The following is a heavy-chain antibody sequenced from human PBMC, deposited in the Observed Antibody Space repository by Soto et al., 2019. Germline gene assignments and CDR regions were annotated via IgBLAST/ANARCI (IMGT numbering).Heavy chain of an antibody. V-gene: IGHV4-30-4*01. D-gene: IGHD2-15*01. Sequence: QVQLQESGPGLVKPSQTLSLTCTVSGGSISSGDYYWSWIRQPPGKGLEWIGYIYYSGSTYYNPSLKSRVTITGDQSTXQFSLKLSSVTAADTAVYYCASYCSGGSCNHWFDPWGQGTLVTVSS. J-gene: IGHJ5*02. CDR3: ASYCSGGSCNHWFDP. CDR1: GGSISSGDYY. CDR2: IYYSGST.